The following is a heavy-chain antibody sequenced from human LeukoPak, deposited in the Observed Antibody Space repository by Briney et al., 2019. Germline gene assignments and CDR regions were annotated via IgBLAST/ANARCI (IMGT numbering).Heavy chain of an antibody. J-gene: IGHJ4*02. CDR2: ISYDGSNK. CDR3: AREQYNWNYFDY. D-gene: IGHD1-20*01. CDR1: GFTFSSYG. V-gene: IGHV3-30*19. Sequence: GGSLRLSCAASGFTFSSYGMHWVRQAPGKGLEWVAVISYDGSNKYYADSVKGRFTISRDNSKNTLYLQMNSLRAEDTAVYSCAREQYNWNYFDYWGQGTPVTVSS.